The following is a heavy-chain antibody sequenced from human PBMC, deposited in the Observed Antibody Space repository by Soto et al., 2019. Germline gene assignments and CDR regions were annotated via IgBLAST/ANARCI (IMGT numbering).Heavy chain of an antibody. CDR2: IKQDGSEK. Sequence: GSLRLSCAASGFTFSSYWMSWVRQAPGKGLEWVANIKQDGSEKYYVDSVKGRFTISRDNAKNSLYLQMNSLRAEDTAVYYCARHHDYGDVDDFDIWGQGTMVTVSS. D-gene: IGHD4-17*01. V-gene: IGHV3-7*01. CDR1: GFTFSSYW. J-gene: IGHJ3*02. CDR3: ARHHDYGDVDDFDI.